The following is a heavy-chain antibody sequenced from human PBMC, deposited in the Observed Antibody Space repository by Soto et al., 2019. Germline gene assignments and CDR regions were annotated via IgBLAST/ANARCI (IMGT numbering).Heavy chain of an antibody. Sequence: GGSLRLSCAASGFTFSSYSMNWVRQAPGKGLEWVSSISSSSSYIYYADSVKGRFTISRDNAKNSLYLQMNSLRAEDTAVYYCARTYSSGWYFLDYWGQGTLVTVSS. CDR3: ARTYSSGWYFLDY. J-gene: IGHJ4*02. D-gene: IGHD6-19*01. V-gene: IGHV3-21*01. CDR1: GFTFSSYS. CDR2: ISSSSSYI.